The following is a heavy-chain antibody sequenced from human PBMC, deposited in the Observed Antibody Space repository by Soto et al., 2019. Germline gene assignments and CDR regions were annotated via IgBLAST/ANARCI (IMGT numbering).Heavy chain of an antibody. J-gene: IGHJ5*02. V-gene: IGHV4-39*01. Sequence: SETLSLTCTVSGGSISSSSYYWGWIRQPPGKGLEWIGSIYYSGSTYYNPSLRSRVTISVDTSKNQFSLKLSSVTAADTAVYYCVGSLAAAGIRFDPWGQGTLVTAPQ. CDR3: VGSLAAAGIRFDP. CDR1: GGSISSSSYY. CDR2: IYYSGST. D-gene: IGHD6-13*01.